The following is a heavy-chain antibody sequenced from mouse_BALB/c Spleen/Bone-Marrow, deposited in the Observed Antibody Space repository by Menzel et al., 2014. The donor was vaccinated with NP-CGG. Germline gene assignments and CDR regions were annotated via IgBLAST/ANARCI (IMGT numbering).Heavy chain of an antibody. CDR1: GFTFSDYY. CDR2: ISDGGSYT. D-gene: IGHD1-2*01. J-gene: IGHJ4*01. V-gene: IGHV5-4*02. CDR3: ARVLRPHYYAMDY. Sequence: EVQLVESGGGLVKPGGSLKLSCAASGFTFSDYYMYWVRQTPEKRLEWVATISDGGSYTYYPDSVKGRFTISRDNAENNLYLQMSSLKSEDTAMYYCARVLRPHYYAMDYWGQGTSVTVSS.